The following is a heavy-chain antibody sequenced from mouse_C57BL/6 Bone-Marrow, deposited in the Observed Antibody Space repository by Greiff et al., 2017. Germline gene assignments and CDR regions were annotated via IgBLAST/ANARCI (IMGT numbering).Heavy chain of an antibody. J-gene: IGHJ1*03. CDR1: GYTFTSYW. D-gene: IGHD1-1*01. CDR2: IDPSDSYT. Sequence: QVQLQQPGAELVKPGASVKLSCKASGYTFTSYWMQWVKQRPGQGLEWIGEIDPSDSYTNYNQKFKGKATLTVDTSSSTAYMQLSSLTSEDSAVYYCARWGYGKPSYFDVWGTGTTVTVSS. CDR3: ARWGYGKPSYFDV. V-gene: IGHV1-50*01.